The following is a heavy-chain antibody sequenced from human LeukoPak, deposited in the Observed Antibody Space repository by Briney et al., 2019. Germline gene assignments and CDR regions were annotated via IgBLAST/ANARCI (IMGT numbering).Heavy chain of an antibody. CDR3: ATVFWSGYSDY. D-gene: IGHD3-3*01. CDR1: GGTFSSYA. CDR2: IIPIFGTA. Sequence: ASVKVSCKASGGTFSSYAISWVRQAPGQGLEWMGGIIPIFGTANYAQKFQGRVTITTDESTSTAYMELSSLRSEDTAVYYCATVFWSGYSDYWGQGTLVTVSS. J-gene: IGHJ4*02. V-gene: IGHV1-69*05.